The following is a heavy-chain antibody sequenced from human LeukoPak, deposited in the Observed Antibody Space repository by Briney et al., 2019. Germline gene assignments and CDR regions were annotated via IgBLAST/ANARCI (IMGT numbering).Heavy chain of an antibody. Sequence: ASVKASCKVSGYTLTELSMHWVRQAPGKGLEWMGGFDPEDGETIYAQKFQGRVTMTEDTSTDTAYMELSSLRSEDTAVYYCATGRYDILTGYYMRYWLDPWGQGTLVTVSS. V-gene: IGHV1-24*01. CDR3: ATGRYDILTGYYMRYWLDP. D-gene: IGHD3-9*01. J-gene: IGHJ5*02. CDR1: GYTLTELS. CDR2: FDPEDGET.